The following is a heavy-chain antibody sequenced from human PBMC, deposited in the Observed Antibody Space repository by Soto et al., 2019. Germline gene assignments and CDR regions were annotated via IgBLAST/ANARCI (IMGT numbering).Heavy chain of an antibody. Sequence: QVQLVQSGAEVKKPGASVKVSCKAPGYIFPSSTISWVRQAPGQGLEWMGWISAYNGNIKDAQKFQGRFTMTTDISTSTAYMELRSLTSDDTAMYYCAIANYGDNDYWGQGTLVTVSS. V-gene: IGHV1-18*01. J-gene: IGHJ4*02. D-gene: IGHD4-17*01. CDR1: GYIFPSST. CDR2: ISAYNGNI. CDR3: AIANYGDNDY.